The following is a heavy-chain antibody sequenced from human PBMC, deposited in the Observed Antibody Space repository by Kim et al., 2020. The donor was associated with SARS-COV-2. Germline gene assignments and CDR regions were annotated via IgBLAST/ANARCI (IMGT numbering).Heavy chain of an antibody. CDR3: ATRRYSGYAEFDY. Sequence: GGSLRLSCAASGFTFSSYKMNWVRQAPGKGLEWVADISSGSGTIYYADSVKGRFTISRDNAKNSLYLQMNSLRDEDTAVYYCATRRYSGYAEFDYWGQGT. D-gene: IGHD5-12*01. CDR1: GFTFSSYK. V-gene: IGHV3-48*02. CDR2: ISSGSGTI. J-gene: IGHJ4*02.